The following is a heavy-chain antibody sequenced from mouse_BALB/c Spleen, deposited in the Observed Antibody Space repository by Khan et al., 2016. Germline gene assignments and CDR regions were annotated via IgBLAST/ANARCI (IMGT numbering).Heavy chain of an antibody. CDR1: GYTFTDYW. J-gene: IGHJ3*01. D-gene: IGHD1-1*01. V-gene: IGHV1-7*01. CDR3: ARWSYYYGSSYGWFAY. Sequence: QVQLQQSGAELAKPGASVKMSCKASGYTFTDYWMHWVKQRPGQGLEWIGYINPNTGYTEYNQKFKDKATSTAEKSSSSAYMQLSSLTSEDSAVYYCARWSYYYGSSYGWFAYWGQGTLVTVSA. CDR2: INPNTGYT.